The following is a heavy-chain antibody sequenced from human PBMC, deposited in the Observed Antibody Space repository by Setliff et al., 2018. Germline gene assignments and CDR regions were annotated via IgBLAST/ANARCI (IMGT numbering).Heavy chain of an antibody. CDR3: ATGGQINYNFWSGYGVDYYMDV. D-gene: IGHD3-3*01. CDR2: ISAYNGNT. V-gene: IGHV1-18*01. Sequence: ASVKVSCKASGYTFTSYGISWVRQAPGQGLEWMGWISAYNGNTNYAQKLQGRVTMTPDTSTSTAYMELRSVRSDDTAVYCCATGGQINYNFWSGYGVDYYMDVLGKGNTVTVS. CDR1: GYTFTSYG. J-gene: IGHJ6*03.